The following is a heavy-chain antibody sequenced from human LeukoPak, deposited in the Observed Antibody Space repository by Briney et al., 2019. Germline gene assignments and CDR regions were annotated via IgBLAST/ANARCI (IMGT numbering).Heavy chain of an antibody. CDR1: GFTFSSYW. D-gene: IGHD5-18*01. CDR2: IKQDGSEK. CDR3: ARDSSIRYGYRGYYYYYMDV. Sequence: GGSLGLSCAASGFTFSSYWMSWVRQAPGKGLEWVANIKQDGSEKYYVDSVKGRFTISRDNAKNSLYLQMNSLRAEDTAVYYCARDSSIRYGYRGYYYYYMDVWGKGTTVTVSS. J-gene: IGHJ6*03. V-gene: IGHV3-7*01.